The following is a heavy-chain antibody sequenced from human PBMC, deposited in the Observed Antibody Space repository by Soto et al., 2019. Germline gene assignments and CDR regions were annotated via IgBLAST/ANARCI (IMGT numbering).Heavy chain of an antibody. CDR3: ARGGDPYDFWSGTHGWFDS. D-gene: IGHD3-3*01. Sequence: ASVKVSCKASGYTFTGYYMHWVRQAPGQGLEWMGWINPNSGGTNYAQKFQGRVTMTRDTSISTAYMELSRLRSDDTAVYYCARGGDPYDFWSGTHGWFDSWGQGTLVTVSS. V-gene: IGHV1-2*02. CDR2: INPNSGGT. CDR1: GYTFTGYY. J-gene: IGHJ5*01.